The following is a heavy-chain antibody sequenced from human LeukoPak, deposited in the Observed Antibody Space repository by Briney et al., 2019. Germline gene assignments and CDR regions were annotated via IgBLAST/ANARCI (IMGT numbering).Heavy chain of an antibody. CDR2: IRMYNGNT. J-gene: IGHJ4*02. CDR3: ARDCDRSGYYSD. CDR1: LYTFTEYS. Sequence: GASLKVSCKPSLYTFTEYSISSVPQTPEQRLWCMGWIRMYNGNTNYAQELQGRVAMPTDTCSSTAYMELRSLRSDNTAVYYCARDCDRSGYYSDWGEGTLVT. D-gene: IGHD3-22*01. V-gene: IGHV1-18*01.